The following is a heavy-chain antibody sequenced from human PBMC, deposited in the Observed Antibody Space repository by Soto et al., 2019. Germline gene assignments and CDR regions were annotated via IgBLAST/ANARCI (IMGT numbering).Heavy chain of an antibody. V-gene: IGHV4-4*07. CDR2: IYTSGST. D-gene: IGHD3-10*01. J-gene: IGHJ6*02. Sequence: SETLSLTCTVSGGSISSYYWSWIRQPAGKGLEWIGRIYTSGSTNYNPSLKSRVTMSVDTSKNQFSLKLSSVTAADTAVYYCASSLYYYGSGSYYYYGMDVWGQGTTVTVSS. CDR3: ASSLYYYGSGSYYYYGMDV. CDR1: GGSISSYY.